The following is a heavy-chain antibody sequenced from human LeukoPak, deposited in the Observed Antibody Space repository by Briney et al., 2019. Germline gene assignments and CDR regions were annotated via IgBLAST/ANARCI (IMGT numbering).Heavy chain of an antibody. V-gene: IGHV4-39*01. Sequence: LETLSLTCTVSGDSISSGTSYWGWIRQPPGKGLEWIGSMYYSGSSYYNPSLRSRVTISVDTSKNQFSLKLSSVTAADTAVYFCTRHLTAVGVFDVWGLGTLVTVSS. J-gene: IGHJ3*01. CDR2: MYYSGSS. D-gene: IGHD3-9*01. CDR1: GDSISSGTSY. CDR3: TRHLTAVGVFDV.